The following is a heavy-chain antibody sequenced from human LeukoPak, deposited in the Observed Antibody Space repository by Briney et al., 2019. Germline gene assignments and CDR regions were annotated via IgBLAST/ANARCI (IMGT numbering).Heavy chain of an antibody. Sequence: SETLSLTCAVYGGSFSGYYWSWIRQPPGKGLEWIGEINHSGSTNYNPSLKSRVTISVDTSKNQFSLKLSSVTAADTAVYYCAREDSPFYCSGGSCYENNWFDPWGQGTLVTVSS. CDR2: INHSGST. V-gene: IGHV4-34*01. D-gene: IGHD2-15*01. CDR1: GGSFSGYY. CDR3: AREDSPFYCSGGSCYENNWFDP. J-gene: IGHJ5*02.